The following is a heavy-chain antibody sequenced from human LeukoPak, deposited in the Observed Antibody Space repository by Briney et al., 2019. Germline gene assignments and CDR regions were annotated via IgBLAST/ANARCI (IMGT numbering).Heavy chain of an antibody. CDR2: ITTRSSYM. D-gene: IGHD2-15*01. CDR1: GFTFSDYT. J-gene: IGHJ6*02. V-gene: IGHV3-21*01. Sequence: GGSLRLSCGASGFTFSDYTMNWVRQAPGKGLEWVACITTRSSYMYYADSVKGRFTISRDNAKNSLYLQMNSLRAEDTAVYYCAKDRLTYYYYGMDVWGQGTTVTVSS. CDR3: AKDRLTYYYYGMDV.